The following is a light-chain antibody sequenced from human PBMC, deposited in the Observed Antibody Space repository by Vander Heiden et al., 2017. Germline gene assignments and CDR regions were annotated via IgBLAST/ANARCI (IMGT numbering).Light chain of an antibody. CDR2: KNS. CDR1: RSNIGNNY. CDR3: AAWDEGLSGVV. Sequence: QSVMTQPPSASGTPGQRVTISCSGTRSNIGNNYVYWYQQFPGTAPKLRSYKNSHRPSGGPDRFSGSRSGTSAYLDISGLRSEDEADYYGAAWDEGLSGVVFGGGTKLTVL. V-gene: IGLV1-47*01. J-gene: IGLJ3*02.